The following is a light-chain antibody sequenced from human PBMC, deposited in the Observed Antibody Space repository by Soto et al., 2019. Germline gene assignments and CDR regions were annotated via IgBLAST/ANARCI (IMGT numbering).Light chain of an antibody. J-gene: IGLJ1*01. CDR1: TSDVGSYNR. V-gene: IGLV2-18*02. Sequence: QSALTQPPSVSGSPGQSLTISCTGTTSDVGSYNRVSWYQQTPGTAPKLIIYDVGSRPSGVPDRFSGSKSGNTASLTISGLQAEDEADYYCDSYTTSSTYVFGTVTKVTVL. CDR2: DVG. CDR3: DSYTTSSTYV.